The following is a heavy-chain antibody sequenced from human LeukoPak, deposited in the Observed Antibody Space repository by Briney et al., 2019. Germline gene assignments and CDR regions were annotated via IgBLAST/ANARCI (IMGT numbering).Heavy chain of an antibody. CDR1: GGSISSSSHY. J-gene: IGHJ4*02. Sequence: KPSETLSLTCTVSGGSISSSSHYWGWIRQPPRKGLEWIGSIYYSGSTYYNPSLKSRVTISVDTSKNQFSLKLSSVTAADTAVYYCATPVPLRYFDWPADYWGQGTLVIVSS. D-gene: IGHD3-9*01. CDR2: IYYSGST. CDR3: ATPVPLRYFDWPADY. V-gene: IGHV4-39*07.